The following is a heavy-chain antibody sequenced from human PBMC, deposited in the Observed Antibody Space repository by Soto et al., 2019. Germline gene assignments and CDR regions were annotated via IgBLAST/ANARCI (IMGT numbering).Heavy chain of an antibody. D-gene: IGHD3-10*02. V-gene: IGHV2-5*02. CDR3: KRYVATSPAGWFEP. CDR2: IYWDDDN. J-gene: IGHJ5*02. Sequence: ITLKESGPTLVKPTQTLTLTCTFSGFSLSNNGEAVGWFRQSPGKALEWLVLIYWDDDNRYNPTSRTRLTTTKDTSKNQAALTLTNIEADYTSTSNCKRYVATSPAGWFEPWGQGIPVTVSS. CDR1: GFSLSNNGEA.